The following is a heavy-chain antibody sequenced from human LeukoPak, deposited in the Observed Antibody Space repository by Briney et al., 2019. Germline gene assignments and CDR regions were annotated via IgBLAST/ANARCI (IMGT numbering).Heavy chain of an antibody. CDR1: GFTFSSYS. CDR3: ASGYFTVYYFDY. CDR2: ISSSSSYI. Sequence: GGSLRLSCAASGFTFSSYSMNWVRQAPGKGLEWVSSISSSSSYIYYADSVKGRFTISRDNSKNTLYLQMNSLRAEDTAVYYCASGYFTVYYFDYWGQGTLVTVSS. V-gene: IGHV3-21*01. D-gene: IGHD3-9*01. J-gene: IGHJ4*02.